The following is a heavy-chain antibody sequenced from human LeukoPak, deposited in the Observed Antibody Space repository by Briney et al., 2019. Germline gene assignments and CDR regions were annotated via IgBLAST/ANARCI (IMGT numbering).Heavy chain of an antibody. Sequence: ASVKVSCKAAGYTFTGYYMHWVRQAPGQGLVWMGWINPNSGGTTYAQNFQGRVTMTRDTSISTAYIEVSRLRSDDTPVYYCAREDTSGYDYWGQGTLVTVSS. CDR3: AREDTSGYDY. V-gene: IGHV1-2*02. J-gene: IGHJ4*02. D-gene: IGHD3-22*01. CDR2: INPNSGGT. CDR1: GYTFTGYY.